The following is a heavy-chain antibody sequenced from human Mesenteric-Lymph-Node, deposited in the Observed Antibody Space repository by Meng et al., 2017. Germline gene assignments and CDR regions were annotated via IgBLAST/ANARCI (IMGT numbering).Heavy chain of an antibody. CDR1: GGSISSGDYY. CDR2: IYYSGST. Sequence: QVQLQGSGPGLVKPSQTLSLPCTVSGGSISSGDYYWSWIRQPPGKGLEWIGYIYYSGSTYYNPSLKSRVTISVDTSKNQFSLKLSSVTAADTAVYYCARGYYDSSGYGYWYFDLWGRGTLVTVSS. J-gene: IGHJ2*01. CDR3: ARGYYDSSGYGYWYFDL. V-gene: IGHV4-30-4*01. D-gene: IGHD3-22*01.